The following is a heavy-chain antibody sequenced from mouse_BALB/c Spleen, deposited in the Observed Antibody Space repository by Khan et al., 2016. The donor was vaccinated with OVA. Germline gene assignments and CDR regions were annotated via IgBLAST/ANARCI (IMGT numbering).Heavy chain of an antibody. J-gene: IGHJ2*01. Sequence: QVQLQQPGEEIVKPGTSVKLSCKASGYNFTSYWITWVKLRPGQGLEWIGNIYPGSGSTNYNEKFKSKATLTVDTSSSTADMQLSRLASEDSALYYCARRGYWGLGYLDYWGQGTTLTVSS. CDR1: GYNFTSYW. V-gene: IGHV1-55*01. D-gene: IGHD3-1*01. CDR2: IYPGSGST. CDR3: ARRGYWGLGYLDY.